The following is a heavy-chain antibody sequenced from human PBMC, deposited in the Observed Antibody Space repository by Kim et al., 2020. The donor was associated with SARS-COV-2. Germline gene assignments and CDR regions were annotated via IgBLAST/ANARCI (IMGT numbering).Heavy chain of an antibody. J-gene: IGHJ4*02. Sequence: LPLAASGFSFPTYWMNWDRQAPGKGLGGVANTNQEGSDKYYLASVKVRLTIPRDNAKNSVFLQMNSLRAEDTAVYYCVKGTPAYWGQGTLAT. V-gene: IGHV3-7*01. CDR3: VKGTPAY. D-gene: IGHD1-7*01. CDR2: TNQEGSDK. CDR1: GFSFPTYW.